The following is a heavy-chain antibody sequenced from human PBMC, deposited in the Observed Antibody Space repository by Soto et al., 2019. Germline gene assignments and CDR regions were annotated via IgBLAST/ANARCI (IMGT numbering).Heavy chain of an antibody. V-gene: IGHV4-39*01. J-gene: IGHJ5*02. CDR3: ARHSLALRKNNWFDL. D-gene: IGHD3-3*02. Sequence: LSLTDTVSDDYIINRDFYWGWDRQPPGKGLEWIGSIFYLGSSYYNPSLKSRVTMSVDTSKNQFSLRLRSVTAADTALYFCARHSLALRKNNWFDLWGQGIMVTV. CDR2: IFYLGSS. CDR1: DDYIINRDFY.